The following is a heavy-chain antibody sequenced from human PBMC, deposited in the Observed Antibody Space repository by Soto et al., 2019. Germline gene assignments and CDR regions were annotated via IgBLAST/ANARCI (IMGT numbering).Heavy chain of an antibody. V-gene: IGHV1-69*04. D-gene: IGHD5-12*01. CDR3: ARDSGYGRNQMIDY. CDR1: GGTFSSYT. J-gene: IGHJ4*02. Sequence: GASVKVSCKASGGTFSSYTISWVRQAPGQGLEWMGRIIPILGIANYAQKFQGRVTITADKSTSTAYMELSSLRSEDTAVYYCARDSGYGRNQMIDYWGQGTLVTVSS. CDR2: IIPILGIA.